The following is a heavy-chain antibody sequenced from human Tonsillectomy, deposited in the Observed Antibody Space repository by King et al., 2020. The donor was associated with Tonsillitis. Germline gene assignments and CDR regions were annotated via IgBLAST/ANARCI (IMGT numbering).Heavy chain of an antibody. CDR3: ARGGYSGSDPFGY. D-gene: IGHD5-12*01. J-gene: IGHJ4*02. Sequence: VQLVESGGGVVQPGRSLRLSCAASGFTFSSYAMHWVRQAPGKGLEWVVIISFDGSNKYYAESVKGRFTISRDNSKNKLYLQMNSLRAEDTAMYYCARGGYSGSDPFGYWGQGTLVTVSS. V-gene: IGHV3-30*04. CDR2: ISFDGSNK. CDR1: GFTFSSYA.